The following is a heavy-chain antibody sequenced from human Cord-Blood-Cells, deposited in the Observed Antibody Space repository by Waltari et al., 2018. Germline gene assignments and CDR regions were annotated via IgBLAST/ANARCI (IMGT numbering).Heavy chain of an antibody. V-gene: IGHV4-59*01. CDR1: GGPLSSYY. Sequence: QVQLQESGPGLVKPSEPLSLPCTVSGGPLSSYYLSWIRQPPGKGLEWIGYSYYSGSTNYNPSLKSRVTISVDTSKNQFSLKLSSVTAADTAVYYCARGYSSSWYWFDPWGQGTLVTVSS. CDR2: SYYSGST. CDR3: ARGYSSSWYWFDP. J-gene: IGHJ5*02. D-gene: IGHD6-13*01.